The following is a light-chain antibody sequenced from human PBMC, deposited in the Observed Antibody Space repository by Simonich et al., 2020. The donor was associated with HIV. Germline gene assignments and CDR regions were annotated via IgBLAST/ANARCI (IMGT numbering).Light chain of an antibody. V-gene: IGLV2-14*01. J-gene: IGLJ3*02. CDR1: RSDVGGYNS. CDR2: DVS. Sequence: QSALTQPASVSGSPGQSITISCTGTRSDVGGYNSVSWYQRYPGKAPKLMIYDVSKRPSGVSNRFSGSKSGNTASLTISGLQAEDEADYYCSSYTSSSTWVFGGGTKLTVL. CDR3: SSYTSSSTWV.